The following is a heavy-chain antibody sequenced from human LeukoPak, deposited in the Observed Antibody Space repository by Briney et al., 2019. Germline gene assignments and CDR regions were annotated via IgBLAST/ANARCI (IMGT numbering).Heavy chain of an antibody. CDR1: GFTFSSYS. CDR2: ISSSSSTI. CDR3: ARGYCSSTSCYTGAFDI. D-gene: IGHD2-2*02. Sequence: GGSLRLSCAASGFTFSSYSMNWVRQAPGKGLEWVSYISSSSSTIYYADSVKGRFTISRDNAKNSLYLQMNSLRDEDTAVYYCARGYCSSTSCYTGAFDIWGQGTMVTVSS. V-gene: IGHV3-48*02. J-gene: IGHJ3*02.